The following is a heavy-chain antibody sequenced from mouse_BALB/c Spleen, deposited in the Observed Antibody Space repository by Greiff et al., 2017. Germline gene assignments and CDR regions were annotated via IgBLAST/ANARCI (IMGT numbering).Heavy chain of an antibody. D-gene: IGHD2-10*02. V-gene: IGHV1-4*02. CDR2: INPSSGYT. CDR1: GYTFTSYT. CDR3: ARYDYDAMDY. J-gene: IGHJ4*01. Sequence: QVQLQQSAAELARPGASVKMSCKASGYTFTSYTMHWVKQRPGQGLEWIGYINPSSGYTEYNQKFKDKTTLTADKSSSTAYMQLSSLTSEDSAVYYCARYDYDAMDYWGQGTSVTVSS.